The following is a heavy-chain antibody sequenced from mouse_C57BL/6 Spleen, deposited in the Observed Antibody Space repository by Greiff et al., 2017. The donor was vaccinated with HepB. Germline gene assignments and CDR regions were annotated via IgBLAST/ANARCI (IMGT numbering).Heavy chain of an antibody. CDR2: IHPNSGST. V-gene: IGHV1-64*01. CDR3: ARTYDFLIDY. J-gene: IGHJ4*01. CDR1: CYTFTSYW. Sequence: VQLQQPGAELVKPGASVKLSCKASCYTFTSYWMHWVKQRPGQGLEWIGMIHPNSGSTNYNEKFKSKATLTVDKSSSTAYMQLSRLTSEDSAVYYCARTYDFLIDYWGQGTLVTVSS. D-gene: IGHD2-4*01.